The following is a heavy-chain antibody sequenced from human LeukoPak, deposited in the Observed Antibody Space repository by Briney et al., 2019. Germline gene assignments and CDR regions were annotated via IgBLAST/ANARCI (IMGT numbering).Heavy chain of an antibody. Sequence: RPSETLSLTCTVSGGSISSYYWNWIRQPPGKGLEWIGYIYYSGSTNYNPSLKSRLTISVDTSKNQFSLKLSSVTAADTAVYHCAREDRSRSSDPFDYWGQGTLVTVSS. J-gene: IGHJ4*02. CDR3: AREDRSRSSDPFDY. CDR2: IYYSGST. CDR1: GGSISSYY. D-gene: IGHD1-26*01. V-gene: IGHV4-59*01.